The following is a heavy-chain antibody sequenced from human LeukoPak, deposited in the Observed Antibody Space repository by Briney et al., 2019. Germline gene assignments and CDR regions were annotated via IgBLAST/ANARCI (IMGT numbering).Heavy chain of an antibody. CDR1: GFTLSTYS. Sequence: GGSLRLSCAASGFTLSTYSMSWVRQAPGKGLEWVSSISSSSSYIYYADSVKGRFTISRDNARTSLYLQMNSLRAEDTAVYYCARGNSNYGYVLDIWGQGTMVTVSS. CDR2: ISSSSSYI. J-gene: IGHJ3*02. V-gene: IGHV3-21*01. CDR3: ARGNSNYGYVLDI. D-gene: IGHD4-11*01.